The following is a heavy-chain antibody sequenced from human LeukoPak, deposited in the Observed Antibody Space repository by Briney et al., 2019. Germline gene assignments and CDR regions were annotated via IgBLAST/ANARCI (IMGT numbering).Heavy chain of an antibody. D-gene: IGHD2-15*01. Sequence: SETLSLTCTVSGYSISSGYYWGWIRQPPGKGLEWIGSIYHSGSTYYNPSLKSRVTISVDTPKNQFSLKLSSVTAADTAVYYCARVGTVVAATPIVYYYYYYMDVWGKGTTVTVSS. J-gene: IGHJ6*03. CDR1: GYSISSGYY. CDR2: IYHSGST. V-gene: IGHV4-38-2*02. CDR3: ARVGTVVAATPIVYYYYYYMDV.